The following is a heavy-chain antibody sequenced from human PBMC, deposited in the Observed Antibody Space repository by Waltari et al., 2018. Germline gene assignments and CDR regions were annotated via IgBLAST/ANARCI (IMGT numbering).Heavy chain of an antibody. CDR2: GYYNGNT. J-gene: IGHJ4*02. CDR1: GGSFNAYY. D-gene: IGHD5-12*01. V-gene: IGHV4-59*08. CDR3: ARQQSVYDYLEY. Sequence: QVQLQESGPGLVKPSETLSLTCTVAGGSFNAYYWSWIRQSPGKGLEWIGFGYYNGNTTDNPTLKGRVTISVDTSKRQRSLRVRSVTAADTAVYYGARQQSVYDYLEYWGQGALVTVSS.